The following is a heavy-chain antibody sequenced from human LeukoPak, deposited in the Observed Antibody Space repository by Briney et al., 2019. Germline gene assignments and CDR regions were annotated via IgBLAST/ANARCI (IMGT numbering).Heavy chain of an antibody. CDR3: AKDRYSYAFEYSDS. J-gene: IGHJ4*02. D-gene: IGHD5-18*01. CDR1: GFTFSSYD. CDR2: ISNDGSKK. Sequence: PGGSLRLSCAASGFTFSSYDMHWVRQAPGKGLDWVAVISNDGSKKYYADSVKGRFTISRDNSKNTLSLQVSCLRTEDTAVYYCAKDRYSYAFEYSDSWGQGTLVTVSS. V-gene: IGHV3-30*18.